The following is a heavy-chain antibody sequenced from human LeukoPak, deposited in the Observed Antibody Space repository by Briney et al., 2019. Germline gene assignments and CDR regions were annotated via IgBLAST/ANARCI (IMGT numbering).Heavy chain of an antibody. V-gene: IGHV3-30*02. Sequence: PGGSLRLSCAASGFTFSSDGMHWVRQAPGKGLEWVAFIRYDGTNKYYADSVKGRFTISRDNSKNTLYLQMNSLRAEDTAVSYCAKDDPGNSNAFDIWGQGTMVTVFS. CDR3: AKDDPGNSNAFDI. J-gene: IGHJ3*02. CDR2: IRYDGTNK. CDR1: GFTFSSDG. D-gene: IGHD1-7*01.